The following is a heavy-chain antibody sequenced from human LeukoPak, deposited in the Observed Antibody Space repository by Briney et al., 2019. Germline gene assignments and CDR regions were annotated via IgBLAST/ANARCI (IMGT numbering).Heavy chain of an antibody. CDR2: IYYSGST. Sequence: SETLSLTCTVSGGSISSYYWSWIRQPPGKGLEWIGYIYYSGSTNYNPSLKSRVTISVDTSKNQFSLKLSSVTAADTAVYYCARDGDSSGYPSYYFDYWGQGTLVTVSS. CDR3: ARDGDSSGYPSYYFDY. D-gene: IGHD3-22*01. CDR1: GGSISSYY. V-gene: IGHV4-59*01. J-gene: IGHJ4*02.